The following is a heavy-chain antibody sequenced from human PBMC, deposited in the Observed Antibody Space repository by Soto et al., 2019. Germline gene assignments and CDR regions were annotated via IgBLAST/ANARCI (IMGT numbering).Heavy chain of an antibody. Sequence: QVQLQQWGAGLLKPSETLSLTCAVYGGSFSGYYWSWIRQPPGKGLEWIGEINHSGSTNYNPSLKIRVTISVDTSKNQFSLKLSSVTAADTAVYYCARGWYSSSWYLDWGQGTLVTVSS. V-gene: IGHV4-34*01. D-gene: IGHD6-13*01. J-gene: IGHJ4*02. CDR3: ARGWYSSSWYLD. CDR1: GGSFSGYY. CDR2: INHSGST.